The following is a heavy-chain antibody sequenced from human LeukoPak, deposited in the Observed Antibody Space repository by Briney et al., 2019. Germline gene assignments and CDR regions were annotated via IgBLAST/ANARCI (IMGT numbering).Heavy chain of an antibody. D-gene: IGHD6-19*01. J-gene: IGHJ6*03. V-gene: IGHV3-23*01. CDR3: TKELHVAVAVADHYYFYMDV. CDR1: GFAFSSFA. Sequence: PGGSLRLSCAASGFAFSSFAMGWVRQSPGKGLEWLSTINGGGNTTFYSDSVKGRFTISRDNSKNTLYLHMDSLRPDDTATYYCTKELHVAVAVADHYYFYMDVWGRGTAVTVSS. CDR2: INGGGNTT.